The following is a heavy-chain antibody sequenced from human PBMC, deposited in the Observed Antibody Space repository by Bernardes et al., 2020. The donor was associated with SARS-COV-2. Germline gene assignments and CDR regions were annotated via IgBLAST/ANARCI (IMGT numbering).Heavy chain of an antibody. CDR2: ISWNSGSI. D-gene: IGHD5-12*01. CDR1: GFTFDDYA. Sequence: GGSLRLSCAASGFTFDDYAMHWVRQAPGKGLEWVSGISWNSGSIGYADSVKGRFTISRDNAKNSLYLQMNSLRAEDTALYYCAKDISWGYSGYDYGMDVWGQGTTVTVSS. CDR3: AKDISWGYSGYDYGMDV. V-gene: IGHV3-9*01. J-gene: IGHJ6*02.